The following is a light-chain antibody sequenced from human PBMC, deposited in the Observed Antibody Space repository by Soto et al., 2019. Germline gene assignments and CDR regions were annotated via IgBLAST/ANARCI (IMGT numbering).Light chain of an antibody. CDR2: SSN. CDR3: AAWDDSLNGWV. J-gene: IGLJ3*02. CDR1: RSNIGSNA. Sequence: QSVLTQPPSASGTPGQRVTISCSGSRSNIGSNAVNWYQQLPGTAPKLLIYSSNQRPSGVPDRFSGSKSGTSASLAISGLQSEDETDYYCAAWDDSLNGWVFGGGTKVTVL. V-gene: IGLV1-44*01.